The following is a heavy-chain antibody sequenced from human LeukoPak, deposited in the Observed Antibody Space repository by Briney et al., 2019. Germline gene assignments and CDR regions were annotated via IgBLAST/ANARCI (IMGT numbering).Heavy chain of an antibody. V-gene: IGHV1-69*13. CDR1: GGTFSSYA. J-gene: IGHJ4*02. CDR3: AGGEYNWNDVGAY. D-gene: IGHD1-1*01. CDR2: IIPIFGTA. Sequence: ASVKVSCKASGGTFSSYAISWVRQAPGQGLEWMGGIIPIFGTANYAQKFQGRVTITADESTSTAYMELSSLRSEDTAVYYCAGGEYNWNDVGAYWGQGTLVTVSS.